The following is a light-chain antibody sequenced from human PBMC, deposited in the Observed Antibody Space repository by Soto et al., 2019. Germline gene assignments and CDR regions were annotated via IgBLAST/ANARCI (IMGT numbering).Light chain of an antibody. Sequence: EIVLTQSPGSLSLSPVERATLSCRASQSVSSSYLAWYQQKPGQAPRLLIYGASSRATGIPDRFSGSGSGTDFTLTISRLEPEDFAVYYCQQYGSSPVPFGGGTKVDI. V-gene: IGKV3-20*01. CDR3: QQYGSSPVP. CDR1: QSVSSSY. J-gene: IGKJ4*01. CDR2: GAS.